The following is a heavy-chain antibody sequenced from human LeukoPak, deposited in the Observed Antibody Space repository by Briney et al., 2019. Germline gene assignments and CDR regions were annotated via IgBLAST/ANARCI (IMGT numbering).Heavy chain of an antibody. CDR3: ARDPSRKLRYFDWSIRFDY. Sequence: PSETLSLTCAVYGGSFSGYYWSWIRQPPGKGLEWIGEINHSGSTNYNPSLKSRVTISVDTSKNQFSLKLSSVTAADTAVYYCARDPSRKLRYFDWSIRFDYWGQGTLVTVSS. V-gene: IGHV4-34*01. CDR2: INHSGST. D-gene: IGHD3-9*01. CDR1: GGSFSGYY. J-gene: IGHJ4*02.